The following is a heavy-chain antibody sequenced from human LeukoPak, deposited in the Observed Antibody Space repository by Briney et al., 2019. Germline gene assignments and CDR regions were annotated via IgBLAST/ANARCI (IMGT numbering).Heavy chain of an antibody. CDR1: GFTFSSYS. CDR3: AREVDPTFDH. CDR2: ITSSSTYI. V-gene: IGHV3-21*01. Sequence: MAGGSLRLSCAASGFTFSSYSMNWVRQAPGKGLEWVSSITSSSTYIYYADSVKGRFTISRDNAKNSLYLQMNSLRAEDTAVYYCAREVDPTFDHWGQGTLVTVSS. J-gene: IGHJ4*02.